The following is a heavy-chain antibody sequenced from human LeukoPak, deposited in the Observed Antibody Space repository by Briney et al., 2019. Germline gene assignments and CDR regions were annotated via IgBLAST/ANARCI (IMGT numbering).Heavy chain of an antibody. CDR1: GGSISSGSYY. Sequence: PSQTLSLTCTVSGGSISSGSYYWSWIRQPAGKGLEWIGRIYTSGSTNYNPSLKSRVTISVDTSKNQFSLKLSSVTAADTAVYYCARDAEVSYYGMDVWGQGTTVTVS. J-gene: IGHJ6*02. CDR3: ARDAEVSYYGMDV. V-gene: IGHV4-61*02. CDR2: IYTSGST.